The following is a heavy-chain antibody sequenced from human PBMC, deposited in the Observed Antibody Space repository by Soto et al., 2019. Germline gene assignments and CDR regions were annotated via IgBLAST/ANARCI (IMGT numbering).Heavy chain of an antibody. J-gene: IGHJ5*02. CDR2: INHSGIT. CDR3: ARGPDP. Sequence: QVQLQQWGAGLLKPSETLSLTCAVYGGSFSGYYWSWIRQPPGKGLVWIGEINHSGITNYNPSLTRRVTLPVDTSKNRFSLKLGSVGAADTAVYYCARGPDPWGQGTLVTVCS. CDR1: GGSFSGYY. V-gene: IGHV4-34*01.